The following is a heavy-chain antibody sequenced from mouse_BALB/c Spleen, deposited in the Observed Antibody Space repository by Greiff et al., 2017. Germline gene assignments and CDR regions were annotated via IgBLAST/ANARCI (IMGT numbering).Heavy chain of an antibody. CDR3: TLYRYGGYYYAMDY. CDR1: GYTFTSYW. V-gene: IGHV1-5*01. J-gene: IGHJ4*01. D-gene: IGHD2-14*01. Sequence: EVQLQESGTVLARPGASVKMSCKASGYTFTSYWMHWVKQRPGQGLEWIGAIYPGNSDTSYNQKFKGKAKLTAVTSTSTAYMELSSLTNEDSAVYYCTLYRYGGYYYAMDYWGQGTSVTVSS. CDR2: IYPGNSDT.